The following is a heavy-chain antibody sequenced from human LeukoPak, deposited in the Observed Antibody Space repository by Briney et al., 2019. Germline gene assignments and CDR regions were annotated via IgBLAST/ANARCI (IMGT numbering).Heavy chain of an antibody. CDR3: ARDIFSGSFDAFDI. CDR2: INSDGSST. D-gene: IGHD1-26*01. J-gene: IGHJ3*02. CDR1: GFTFSSYW. V-gene: IGHV3-74*01. Sequence: GGSLRLSCAASGFTFSSYWMHWVRHAPGKGLVWVSRINSDGSSTSYADSVKGRFTISRDNAKNTLYLQMNSLRAEDTAVYYCARDIFSGSFDAFDIWGQGTMVTVSS.